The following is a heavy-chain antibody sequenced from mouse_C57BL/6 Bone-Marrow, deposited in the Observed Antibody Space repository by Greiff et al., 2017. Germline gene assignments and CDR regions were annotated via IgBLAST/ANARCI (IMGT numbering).Heavy chain of an antibody. Sequence: QVQLQQPGAELVKPGASVKLSCKASGYTFTSYWMHWVKQRPGQGLEWIGMIHPNSGSTNYNEKFKSKATLTVDKSSSTAYMHISSLTSEDSAVYYCAGGSRYFDVWGTGTTVTVSS. CDR2: IHPNSGST. CDR1: GYTFTSYW. D-gene: IGHD1-1*01. J-gene: IGHJ1*03. V-gene: IGHV1-64*01. CDR3: AGGSRYFDV.